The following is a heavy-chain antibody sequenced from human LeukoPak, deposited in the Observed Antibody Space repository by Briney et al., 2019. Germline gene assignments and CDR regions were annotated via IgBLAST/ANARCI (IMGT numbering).Heavy chain of an antibody. Sequence: SETLSLTCTVSGGSISSYYWSWIRQPPGKGLEWIGYIYYSGSTNYNPSLKSRVTISVDTSKNQFSLKLSSVTAADTAVYYCARGPELDYWGQGTLVTVSS. CDR2: IYYSGST. CDR1: GGSISSYY. J-gene: IGHJ4*02. V-gene: IGHV4-59*12. CDR3: ARGPELDY.